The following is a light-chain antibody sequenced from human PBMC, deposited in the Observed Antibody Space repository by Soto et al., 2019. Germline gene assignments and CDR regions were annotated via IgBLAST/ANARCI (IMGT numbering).Light chain of an antibody. J-gene: IGKJ5*01. V-gene: IGKV1-9*01. CDR1: QGISSF. CDR3: QQLYRSPLT. CDR2: AAS. Sequence: DIHLTQSPSFLSASVGDRVTITCQASQGISSFLAWYQQKPGKAPNLLMYAASTLHSGVPSRFSGGESGTEYTLTISSLQPEDSAAYYCQQLYRSPLTFGQGTRLEIK.